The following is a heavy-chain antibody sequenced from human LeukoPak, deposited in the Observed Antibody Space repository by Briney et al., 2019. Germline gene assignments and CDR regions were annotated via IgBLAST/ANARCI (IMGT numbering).Heavy chain of an antibody. CDR2: INHSGST. CDR3: ARDQRIGGSQIFDY. CDR1: GGSFSGYY. Sequence: SETLSLTCAVYGGSFSGYYWSWIRQPPGKGLEWIGEINHSGSTNYNPSLKSRVTISADTSKNQFSLKLSSVTAADTAVYYCARDQRIGGSQIFDYWGQGTLVTVSS. J-gene: IGHJ4*02. V-gene: IGHV4-34*01. D-gene: IGHD6-25*01.